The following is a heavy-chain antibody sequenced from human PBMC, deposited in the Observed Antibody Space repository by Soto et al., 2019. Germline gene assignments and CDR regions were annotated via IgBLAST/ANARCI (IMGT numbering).Heavy chain of an antibody. CDR1: GFTFSSYA. CDR3: AKSALSPRFWSGKSSYFDY. Sequence: EVQLLESGGGLVQPGGSLRLSCAASGFTFSSYAMSWVRQAPGKGLEWVSAISGSGGSTYYADSVKGRFTISRDNSKNTLYLQMNSLRAEDTAVYYCAKSALSPRFWSGKSSYFDYWGQGTLVTVSS. J-gene: IGHJ4*02. CDR2: ISGSGGST. V-gene: IGHV3-23*01. D-gene: IGHD3-3*01.